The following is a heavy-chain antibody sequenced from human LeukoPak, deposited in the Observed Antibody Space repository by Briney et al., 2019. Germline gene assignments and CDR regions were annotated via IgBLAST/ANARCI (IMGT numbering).Heavy chain of an antibody. V-gene: IGHV4-4*07. D-gene: IGHD1-26*01. Sequence: SETLSLTCTVSGGSISSYHWNWIRQPAGKGLEWIGRIYPSGSTIYNPSLKSRVTMSEDTSKNQFSLKLSSVTAADTAVYYCARGIVGATFYFDYWGQGTLVTVSS. CDR1: GGSISSYH. J-gene: IGHJ4*02. CDR3: ARGIVGATFYFDY. CDR2: IYPSGST.